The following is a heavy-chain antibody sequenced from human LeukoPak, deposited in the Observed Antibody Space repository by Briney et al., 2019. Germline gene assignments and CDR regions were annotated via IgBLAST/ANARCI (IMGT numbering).Heavy chain of an antibody. Sequence: PGGSLRLSCAASGFTFSSYGMHWVRQAPGKGLEWVAVIWYDGSNKYYADSVKGGFTISRDNSKNTLYMQMNSLRAEDTAVYYCARDSRAYNYGYYSDPCGQGTLVTVSS. V-gene: IGHV3-33*01. D-gene: IGHD5-18*01. CDR3: ARDSRAYNYGYYSDP. CDR2: IWYDGSNK. J-gene: IGHJ5*02. CDR1: GFTFSSYG.